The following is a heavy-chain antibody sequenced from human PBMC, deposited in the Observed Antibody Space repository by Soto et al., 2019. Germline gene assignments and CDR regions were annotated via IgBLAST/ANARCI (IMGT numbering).Heavy chain of an antibody. CDR2: IYYDGSNE. CDR1: GFIFSDYV. V-gene: IGHV3-33*01. D-gene: IGHD1-1*01. J-gene: IGHJ6*01. Sequence: QVQLVESGGAVVQPGRSLRLACETSGFIFSDYVMHWVRQAPGKGLEWVAVIYYDGSNEHYSDSVRGRFTISRDNSKNILYLQMNSLRAEDTAIYYCARWWNDEEWVETMDVWGQGTTVTVSS. CDR3: ARWWNDEEWVETMDV.